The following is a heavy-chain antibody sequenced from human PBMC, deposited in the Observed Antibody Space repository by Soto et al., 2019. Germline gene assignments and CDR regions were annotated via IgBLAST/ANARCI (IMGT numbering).Heavy chain of an antibody. CDR1: GFTFSSYG. J-gene: IGHJ6*02. CDR3: ARGGHGGNPGSVYYYGMDV. D-gene: IGHD2-15*01. Sequence: QVQLVESGGGVVQPGRSLRLSCAASGFTFSSYGMHWVRQAPGKGLEWVAVIWYDGSNKYYADSVKGRFTISRDNSKNTLYLQMNSLRAEDTAVYYCARGGHGGNPGSVYYYGMDVWGQGTTVTVSS. V-gene: IGHV3-33*01. CDR2: IWYDGSNK.